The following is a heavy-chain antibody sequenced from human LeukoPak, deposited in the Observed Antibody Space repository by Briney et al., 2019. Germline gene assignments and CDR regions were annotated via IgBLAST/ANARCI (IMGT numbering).Heavy chain of an antibody. D-gene: IGHD2-21*02. J-gene: IGHJ4*02. CDR1: GGSISSYS. CDR3: ARARAYCGGDCYLLGVDY. V-gene: IGHV4-30-2*01. CDR2: IYHSGST. Sequence: SETLSLTCTVSGGSISSYSWSWIRQPPGKGLEWIGYIYHSGSTYYNPSLKSRITISVDRSKNQFSLKLSSVTAADTAVYYCARARAYCGGDCYLLGVDYWGQGTLVTVSS.